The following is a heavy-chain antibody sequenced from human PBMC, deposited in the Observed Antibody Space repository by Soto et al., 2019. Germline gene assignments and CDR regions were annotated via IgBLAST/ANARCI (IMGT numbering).Heavy chain of an antibody. CDR2: INPNSGGT. V-gene: IGHV1-2*02. CDR1: GYTFTGYY. CDR3: ARGKRGLGYCSGGSCYETNWFDP. D-gene: IGHD2-15*01. Sequence: QVQLVQSGAEVKKPGASVKVSCKASGYTFTGYYMHWVRQAPGQGLEWMGWINPNSGGTNYAQKFQGRVPMTRDTSISTAYMELSRLRSDDTAVYYCARGKRGLGYCSGGSCYETNWFDPWGQGTLVTVSS. J-gene: IGHJ5*02.